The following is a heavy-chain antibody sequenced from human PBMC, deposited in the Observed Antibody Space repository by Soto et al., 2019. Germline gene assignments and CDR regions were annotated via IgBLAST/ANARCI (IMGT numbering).Heavy chain of an antibody. CDR2: ISAYNGNT. V-gene: IGHV1-18*01. CDR3: ARDRGGTYYYDLYYYGMDV. J-gene: IGHJ6*02. CDR1: GYTFTSYG. Sequence: ASVKVSCKASGYTFTSYGISWVRQAPGQGLEWMGWISAYNGNTNYAQKLQGRVTMTTDTSTSTAYMELRSLRSDDTAVYYCARDRGGTYYYDLYYYGMDVWGQGTTVTVSS. D-gene: IGHD3-22*01.